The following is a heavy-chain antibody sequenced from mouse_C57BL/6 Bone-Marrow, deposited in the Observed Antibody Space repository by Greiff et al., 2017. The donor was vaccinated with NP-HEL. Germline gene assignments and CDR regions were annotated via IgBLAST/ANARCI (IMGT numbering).Heavy chain of an antibody. CDR2: IDPSDSYT. V-gene: IGHV1-69*01. D-gene: IGHD3-2*02. CDR1: GYTFTSYW. J-gene: IGHJ4*01. Sequence: QVQLQQPGAELVMPGASVKLSCKASGYTFTSYWMHWVKQRPGQGLEWIGEIDPSDSYTNYNQKFKGKSTLTVDKSSSTAYMQLSSLTSEDSAVYYCHSSGYGDYAMDYWGQGTSVTVSS. CDR3: HSSGYGDYAMDY.